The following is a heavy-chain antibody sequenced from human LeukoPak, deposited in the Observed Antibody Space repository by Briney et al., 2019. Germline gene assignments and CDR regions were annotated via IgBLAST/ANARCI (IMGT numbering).Heavy chain of an antibody. D-gene: IGHD3-3*01. CDR3: ARESITIFGG. CDR2: IKQDGSEK. Sequence: GGSLRLSCAASAFTFSSYWMSWVRQAPGKGLEWVANIKQDGSEKYYVDSVKGRFTISRDNAKNSLYLQMNSLRAEDMAVYYCARESITIFGGGGQGTLVTVSS. CDR1: AFTFSSYW. J-gene: IGHJ4*02. V-gene: IGHV3-7*01.